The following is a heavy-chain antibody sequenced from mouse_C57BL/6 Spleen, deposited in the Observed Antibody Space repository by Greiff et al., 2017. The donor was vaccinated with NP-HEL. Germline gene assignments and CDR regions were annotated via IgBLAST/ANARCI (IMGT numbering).Heavy chain of an antibody. Sequence: QVQLQQSGAELVRPGASVTLSCKASGYTFTDYEMHWVKQTPVHGLEWIGAIDPETGGTAYNQKFKGKAILTADKSSSTAYMELRSLTSEDSAVYYCTRWGSSGYLFDYWGQGTTLTVSS. CDR3: TRWGSSGYLFDY. J-gene: IGHJ2*01. D-gene: IGHD3-2*02. CDR2: IDPETGGT. CDR1: GYTFTDYE. V-gene: IGHV1-15*01.